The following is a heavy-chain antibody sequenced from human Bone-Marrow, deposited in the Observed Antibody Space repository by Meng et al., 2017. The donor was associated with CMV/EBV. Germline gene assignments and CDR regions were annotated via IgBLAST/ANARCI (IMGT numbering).Heavy chain of an antibody. CDR1: GYTFTGYY. CDR2: INPNSGGT. Sequence: ASVKVSCKASGYTFTGYYMHWVRQVPGQGLEWMGWINPNSGGTNYAQKFQGRVTMTRDTSISTAYMELSRLRSDDTAVYYCAREGEGIVVVPAAPATYNWFDPWGQGTLVTVSS. CDR3: AREGEGIVVVPAAPATYNWFDP. V-gene: IGHV1-2*02. D-gene: IGHD2-2*01. J-gene: IGHJ5*02.